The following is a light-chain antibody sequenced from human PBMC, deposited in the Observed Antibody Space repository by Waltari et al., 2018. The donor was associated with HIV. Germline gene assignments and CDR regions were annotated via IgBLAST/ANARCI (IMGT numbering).Light chain of an antibody. Sequence: QSALTQPRSVSGSPGQSVTISCSGTSSDVGGDNLVPWYQQHPAQAPNLIIPGVSGRPSGVPIRFSDSKSGNTASLTISGLQAEDEAVYYCCSYAGSYPWVFGGGTKLTVL. CDR2: GVS. CDR3: CSYAGSYPWV. V-gene: IGLV2-11*01. CDR1: SSDVGGDNL. J-gene: IGLJ3*02.